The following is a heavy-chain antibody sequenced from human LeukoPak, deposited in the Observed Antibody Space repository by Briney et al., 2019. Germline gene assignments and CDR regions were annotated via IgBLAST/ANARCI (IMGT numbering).Heavy chain of an antibody. CDR1: GFTFSSYA. V-gene: IGHV3-23*01. J-gene: IGHJ4*02. CDR2: TNGSGGRT. D-gene: IGHD2-15*01. Sequence: TGGSLRLSCAASGFTFSSYAMSWVRQAPGKGLEWVSATNGSGGRTYYADSVKGRFTISRDNSKNTLYLQMNSLRAEDTAVYYCAKWGCSGGSCYPFDYWGQGTLVTVSS. CDR3: AKWGCSGGSCYPFDY.